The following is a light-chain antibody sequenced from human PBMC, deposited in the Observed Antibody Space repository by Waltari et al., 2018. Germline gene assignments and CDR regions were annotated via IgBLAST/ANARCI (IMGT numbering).Light chain of an antibody. J-gene: IGLJ2*01. V-gene: IGLV3-21*02. CDR1: DIASKS. CDR2: DDT. Sequence: SYVLTQPPSVSVAPGQTARITCGGNDIASKSVHWNQQKPGQAPVVVVYDDTDRPSGIPGRFSGSNSGNTATLIISRVEAGDEADYYCQVWDSGSHHVLFCGGTKLTVL. CDR3: QVWDSGSHHVL.